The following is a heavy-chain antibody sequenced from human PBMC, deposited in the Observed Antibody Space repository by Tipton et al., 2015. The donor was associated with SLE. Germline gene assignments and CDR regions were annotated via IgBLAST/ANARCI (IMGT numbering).Heavy chain of an antibody. D-gene: IGHD3-22*01. CDR1: GFTFSSYG. Sequence: LRLSCAVSGFTFSSYGMSWVRQAPGKGLDWVSGINPSDGSTYYADSVKGRFIISRDNSKNTLYLQMSSLRAEDTAVYYCAREERHYYDSSGNDYWGQGTLVTVSS. CDR3: AREERHYYDSSGNDY. CDR2: INPSDGST. V-gene: IGHV3-23*01. J-gene: IGHJ4*02.